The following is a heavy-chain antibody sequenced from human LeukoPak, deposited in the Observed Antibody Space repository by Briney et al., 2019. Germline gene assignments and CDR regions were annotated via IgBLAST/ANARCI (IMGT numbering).Heavy chain of an antibody. Sequence: PGGSLRLSCAASGFTFSSYAMSWVRQAPGKGLEWVSAIGGSGGSTYYADPVRGRFTISRDNSKNTLYLQMNSLRAEDTAVYYCAKERNIVVVVAVTNWGQGTLVTVSS. CDR1: GFTFSSYA. V-gene: IGHV3-23*01. CDR2: IGGSGGST. CDR3: AKERNIVVVVAVTN. D-gene: IGHD2-15*01. J-gene: IGHJ4*02.